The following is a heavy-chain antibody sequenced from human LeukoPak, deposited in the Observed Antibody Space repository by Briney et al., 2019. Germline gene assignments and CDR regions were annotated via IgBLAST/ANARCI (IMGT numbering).Heavy chain of an antibody. J-gene: IGHJ3*02. CDR3: ARGRRRLQPFDI. D-gene: IGHD5-12*01. CDR2: ISAYNGYT. Sequence: EASVKVSCKASGYTFSNFGINWVRQGPGQGLEWMGWISAYNGYTNYAQKLQGRVTMITDTSTSTAYMELRSLRSDDTAVYYCARGRRRLQPFDIWGQGTMVTVSS. V-gene: IGHV1-18*01. CDR1: GYTFSNFG.